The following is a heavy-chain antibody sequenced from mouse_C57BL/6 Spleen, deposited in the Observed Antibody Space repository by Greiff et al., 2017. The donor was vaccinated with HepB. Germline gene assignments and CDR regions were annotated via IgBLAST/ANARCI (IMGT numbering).Heavy chain of an antibody. J-gene: IGHJ1*03. V-gene: IGHV1-82*01. Sequence: VKLQESGPELVKPGASVKISCKASGYAFSSSWMNWVKQRPGKGLEWIGRIYPGDGDTNYNGKFKGKATLTADKSSSTAYMQLSSLTSEDSAVYFCAPLLRYFDVWGTGTTVTVSS. D-gene: IGHD1-2*01. CDR2: IYPGDGDT. CDR3: APLLRYFDV. CDR1: GYAFSSSW.